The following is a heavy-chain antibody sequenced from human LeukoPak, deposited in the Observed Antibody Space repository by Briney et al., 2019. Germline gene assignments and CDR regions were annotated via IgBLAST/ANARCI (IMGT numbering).Heavy chain of an antibody. Sequence: SETLSLTCTVSGGSTSSYYWSWIRQPPGKGLEWIGYIYTSGSTNYNPSLKSRVTISVDTSKNQFSLKLSSVTAADTAVYYCARSPQYYDFWSGYWGHYYYYMDVWGKGTTVTVSS. CDR3: ARSPQYYDFWSGYWGHYYYYMDV. J-gene: IGHJ6*03. V-gene: IGHV4-4*09. CDR1: GGSTSSYY. CDR2: IYTSGST. D-gene: IGHD3-3*01.